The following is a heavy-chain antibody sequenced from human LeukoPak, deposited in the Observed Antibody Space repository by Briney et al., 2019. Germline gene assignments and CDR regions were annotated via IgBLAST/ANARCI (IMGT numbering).Heavy chain of an antibody. CDR2: INYSGVT. D-gene: IGHD2-15*01. CDR1: SGPITRSVYY. V-gene: IGHV4-39*02. Sequence: SETLSLTCTVSSGPITRSVYYCSWIRQPPGKGLEWNAGINYSGVTHYNRSLKSRVTISVDTSKNHFSLNLSSVTAADTAVYYCAIYSSSSGRIDPWGQGTLVIVSS. CDR3: AIYSSSSGRIDP. J-gene: IGHJ5*02.